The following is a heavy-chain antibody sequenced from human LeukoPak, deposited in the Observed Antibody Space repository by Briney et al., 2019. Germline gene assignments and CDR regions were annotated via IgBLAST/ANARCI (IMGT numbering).Heavy chain of an antibody. V-gene: IGHV3-11*01. Sequence: KPGGSLRPSCAASGFTFSDYYMSWIRQAPGKGLEWVSYISSSGSTIYYADSVKGRFTISRDNAKNSLYLQMNSLRAEDTAVYYCARAKEYIAAIPGAFDIWGQGTMVTVSS. CDR2: ISSSGSTI. CDR3: ARAKEYIAAIPGAFDI. CDR1: GFTFSDYY. D-gene: IGHD6-13*01. J-gene: IGHJ3*02.